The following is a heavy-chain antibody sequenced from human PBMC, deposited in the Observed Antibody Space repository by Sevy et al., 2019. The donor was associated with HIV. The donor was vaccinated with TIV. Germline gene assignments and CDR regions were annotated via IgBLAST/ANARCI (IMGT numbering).Heavy chain of an antibody. CDR3: AREEVLLWFGELPPWYFDY. CDR2: ISYDGSNK. D-gene: IGHD3-10*01. CDR1: GFTFSSYA. J-gene: IGHJ4*02. Sequence: GGYLRLSCAASGFTFSSYAMHCVRQAPGKGLERVAVISYDGSNKYYADSVKGRFTISRDNSKNTLYLQMNSLRAEDTAEYYCAREEVLLWFGELPPWYFDYWGQGTLVAVSS. V-gene: IGHV3-30-3*01.